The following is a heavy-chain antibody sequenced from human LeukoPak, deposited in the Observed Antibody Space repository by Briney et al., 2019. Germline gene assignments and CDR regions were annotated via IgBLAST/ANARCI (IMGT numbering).Heavy chain of an antibody. D-gene: IGHD1-26*01. J-gene: IGHJ3*02. CDR1: GFTFSSYS. V-gene: IGHV3-21*01. Sequence: GRSLRLSCAASGFTFSSYSMNWVRQAPGKGLEWVSSISSSSYIYYADSVKGRFTISRDNAKNSLYLQMNSLRAEDTAVYYCARALSGSFSFDIWGQGTMVTVSS. CDR2: ISSSSYI. CDR3: ARALSGSFSFDI.